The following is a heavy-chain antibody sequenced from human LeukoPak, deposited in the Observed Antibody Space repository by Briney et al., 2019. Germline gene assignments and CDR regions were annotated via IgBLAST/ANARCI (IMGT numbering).Heavy chain of an antibody. J-gene: IGHJ4*02. V-gene: IGHV4-31*02. D-gene: IGHD3-10*01. Sequence: IYYSGSTYYNPSLKSRVTISVDTSKNQFSLKLSSVTAADTAVYYCARVNTFITMVRGVLDYWGQGTLVTVSS. CDR2: IYYSGST. CDR3: ARVNTFITMVRGVLDY.